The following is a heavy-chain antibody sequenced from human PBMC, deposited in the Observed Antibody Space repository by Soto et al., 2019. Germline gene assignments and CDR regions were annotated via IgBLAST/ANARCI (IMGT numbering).Heavy chain of an antibody. J-gene: IGHJ4*02. CDR2: ISGSGGST. CDR3: AKERIAAAGSDY. V-gene: IGHV3-23*01. D-gene: IGHD6-13*01. CDR1: GFTFSSYA. Sequence: EVQLLESGGGLVQPGGSLRLSCAASGFTFSSYAMSWVRQAPGKGLEWVSAISGSGGSTYYADSVKGRFTISRDTSKNTLYLQTNTLRAEDTAVYYCAKERIAAAGSDYWGQGTLVTVSS.